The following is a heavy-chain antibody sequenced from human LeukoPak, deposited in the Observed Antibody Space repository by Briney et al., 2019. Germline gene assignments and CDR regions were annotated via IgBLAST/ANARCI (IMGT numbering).Heavy chain of an antibody. J-gene: IGHJ3*02. Sequence: GRSLRLSCAASGFTFSSYAISWVRHAPGDWLEWVSGISGSGGSTYYADCVKGRFTIYRDNSKNTLYLQMNSLRAEDKDVYYCAKGSAAEGAFDIWGQGTMVTVSS. CDR1: GFTFSSYA. CDR3: AKGSAAEGAFDI. V-gene: IGHV3-23*01. CDR2: ISGSGGST. D-gene: IGHD6-13*01.